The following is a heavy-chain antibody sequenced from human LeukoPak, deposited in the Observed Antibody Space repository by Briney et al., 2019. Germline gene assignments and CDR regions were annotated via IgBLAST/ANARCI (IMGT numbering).Heavy chain of an antibody. CDR2: IYYTGST. CDR3: ARGPSYYYMDV. CDR1: GGSISGHY. J-gene: IGHJ6*03. V-gene: IGHV4-59*11. Sequence: SETLSLTCTVSGGSISGHYWSWTRQPPGKGLEWIGYIYYTGSTNYNPSLMSRVTISADTSKNQFFLKVNSVTAADTALYYRARGPSYYYMDVWGKGTSVTVSS.